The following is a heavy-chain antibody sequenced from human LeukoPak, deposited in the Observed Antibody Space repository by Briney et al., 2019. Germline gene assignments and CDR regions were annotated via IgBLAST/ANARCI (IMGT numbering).Heavy chain of an antibody. CDR1: GYTFTGYY. CDR2: INPNSGGT. J-gene: IGHJ4*02. Sequence: ASVKVSCKASGYTFTGYYMYWVRQAPGQGLEWMGWINPNSGGTNYAQKFQGRVSMPRDTSTRTAYMELSRLRSDDTAVYFCARSGSTGYSLDYWGQGTLVTVSS. V-gene: IGHV1-2*02. CDR3: ARSGSTGYSLDY. D-gene: IGHD3-22*01.